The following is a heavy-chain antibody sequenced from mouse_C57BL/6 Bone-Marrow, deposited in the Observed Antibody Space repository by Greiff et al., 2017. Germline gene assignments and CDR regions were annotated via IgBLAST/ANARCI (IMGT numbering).Heavy chain of an antibody. CDR3: ARMTTVVATFDY. CDR2: IDPSDSYT. V-gene: IGHV1-69*01. CDR1: GYTFTSYW. J-gene: IGHJ2*01. D-gene: IGHD1-1*01. Sequence: QVQLKQPGAELVMPGASVKLSCKASGYTFTSYWMHWVKQRPGQGLEWIGEIDPSDSYTNYNQKFKGKSTLTVDKSSSTAYMQLSSLTSEDSAVYDCARMTTVVATFDYWGQGTTLTVSS.